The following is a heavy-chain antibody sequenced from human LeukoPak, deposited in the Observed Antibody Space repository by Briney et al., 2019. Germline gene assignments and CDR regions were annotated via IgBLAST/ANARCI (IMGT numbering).Heavy chain of an antibody. J-gene: IGHJ4*02. Sequence: SETLSLTCTVSGGSISSYYWSWIRQPPGKGLEWIEYIYYSGSTNYNPSLKSRVTISVDTSKNQFSLKLSSVTAADTAVYYCARSSSGWWAYFDNWGQGTLVTVSS. CDR3: ARSSSGWWAYFDN. V-gene: IGHV4-59*08. CDR1: GGSISSYY. D-gene: IGHD6-19*01. CDR2: IYYSGST.